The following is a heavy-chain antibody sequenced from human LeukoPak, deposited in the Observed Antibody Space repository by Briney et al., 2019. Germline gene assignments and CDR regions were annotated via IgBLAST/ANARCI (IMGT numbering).Heavy chain of an antibody. CDR2: IYPGDSDT. J-gene: IGHJ5*02. CDR3: ARGSLYDSSGYYLTRPANWFDP. D-gene: IGHD3-22*01. CDR1: GYSFTSYW. V-gene: IGHV5-51*01. Sequence: GESLKIPCKGSGYSFTSYWIGWVRQMPGKGLEWMGIIYPGDSDTRYSPSFQGQVTISADKSISTAYLQWSSLKASDTAMYYCARGSLYDSSGYYLTRPANWFDPWGQGTLVTVSS.